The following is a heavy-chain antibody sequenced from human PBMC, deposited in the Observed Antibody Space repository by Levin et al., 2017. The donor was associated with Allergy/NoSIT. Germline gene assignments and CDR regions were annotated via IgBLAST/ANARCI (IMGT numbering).Heavy chain of an antibody. D-gene: IGHD3-10*01. Sequence: GGSLRLSCAASGFTFSSYAMSWVRQAPGKGLEWVSAISGSGGSTYYADSVKGRFTISRDNSKNTLYLQMNSLRAEDTAVYYCAKGYLLLLDYGMDVWGQGTTVTVSS. J-gene: IGHJ6*02. V-gene: IGHV3-23*01. CDR1: GFTFSSYA. CDR2: ISGSGGST. CDR3: AKGYLLLLDYGMDV.